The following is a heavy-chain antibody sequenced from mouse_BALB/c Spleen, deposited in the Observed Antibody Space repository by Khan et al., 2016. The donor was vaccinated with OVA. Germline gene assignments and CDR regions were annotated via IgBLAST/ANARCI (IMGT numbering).Heavy chain of an antibody. CDR3: SRDGSRYNYAIDY. J-gene: IGHJ4*01. V-gene: IGHV3-2*02. D-gene: IGHD2-3*01. Sequence: EVKLLESGPGLVKPSQSLSLTCTVTGYSITSDYAWNWIRQFPGNKLEWMGYISSSGSTNYNPALKSRISITRDTSTNQVYLQLNSVTTEDTATYYCSRDGSRYNYAIDYWGQGTSVTVSS. CDR1: GYSITSDYA. CDR2: ISSSGST.